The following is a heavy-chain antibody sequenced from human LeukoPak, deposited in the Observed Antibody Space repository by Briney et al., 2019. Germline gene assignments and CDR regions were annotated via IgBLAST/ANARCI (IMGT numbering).Heavy chain of an antibody. CDR2: ITSDGRST. CDR3: ARGTSIAGDY. CDR1: GFTFSSFW. Sequence: PGGSLRLSCAASGFTFSSFWMHWVRQAPGKGLVWVSRITSDGRSTSYADSVKGRFTMSRDNAKNTLYLQMNSLRAEDTAVYYCARGTSIAGDYWGQGALVTVSS. D-gene: IGHD1-26*01. V-gene: IGHV3-74*01. J-gene: IGHJ4*02.